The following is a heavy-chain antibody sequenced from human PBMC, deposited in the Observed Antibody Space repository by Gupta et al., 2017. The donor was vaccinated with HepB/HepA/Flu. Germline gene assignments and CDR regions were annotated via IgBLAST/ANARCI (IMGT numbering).Heavy chain of an antibody. CDR3: AKDLGVAVAGNWFDS. Sequence: EVQLLESGGGLVQPGGSLRLSCAASVLTLSNYAMSWVRHAPGKGLEWVSAISISGVKTYYADSVKGRVTISRDTSENTLYRQMNRMRAEATAVYYCAKDLGVAVAGNWFDSGGQGTLVTVSS. V-gene: IGHV3-23*01. CDR1: VLTLSNYA. CDR2: ISISGVKT. D-gene: IGHD6-19*01. J-gene: IGHJ5*01.